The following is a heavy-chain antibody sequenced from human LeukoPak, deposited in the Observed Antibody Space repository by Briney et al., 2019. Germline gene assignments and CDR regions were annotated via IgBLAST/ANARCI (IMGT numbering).Heavy chain of an antibody. Sequence: SETLSLTCTVSGGSISSYYWSWIRQPPGKGLEWIGYIYYSGSTNYNPSLKSRVTISVDTSKNQFSQKLSSVTAADTAVYYCARGKYFDDNWFDPWGQGTLVTVSS. CDR1: GGSISSYY. J-gene: IGHJ5*02. CDR3: ARGKYFDDNWFDP. D-gene: IGHD3-9*01. V-gene: IGHV4-59*01. CDR2: IYYSGST.